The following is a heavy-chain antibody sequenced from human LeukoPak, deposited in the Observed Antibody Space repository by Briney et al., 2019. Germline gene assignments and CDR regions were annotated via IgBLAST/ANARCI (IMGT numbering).Heavy chain of an antibody. Sequence: GGYLRLSCAASGFTFSSYGMHWVRQAPGKGLEWVAVISYDGSNKYYADSVKGRFTISRDNSKNTLYLQMNSLRAEDTAVYYCAKSSQPYCGGDCYSQHWGQGTLVTVSS. CDR2: ISYDGSNK. CDR3: AKSSQPYCGGDCYSQH. CDR1: GFTFSSYG. D-gene: IGHD2-21*02. J-gene: IGHJ1*01. V-gene: IGHV3-30*18.